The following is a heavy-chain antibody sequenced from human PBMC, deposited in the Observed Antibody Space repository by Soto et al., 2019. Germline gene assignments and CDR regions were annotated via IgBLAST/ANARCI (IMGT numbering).Heavy chain of an antibody. Sequence: QVQLVESGGGVVQPGRSLRLSCAASGFTFSSYGMHWVRQAPGKGLEWVAVIWYDGSNKYYADSVKGRFTISRDNSKNTLYLQMNSLRAEDTAVYYCAREAPDDYGDSPAYCGQGTLVTVSS. CDR1: GFTFSSYG. CDR2: IWYDGSNK. D-gene: IGHD4-17*01. J-gene: IGHJ4*02. CDR3: AREAPDDYGDSPAY. V-gene: IGHV3-33*01.